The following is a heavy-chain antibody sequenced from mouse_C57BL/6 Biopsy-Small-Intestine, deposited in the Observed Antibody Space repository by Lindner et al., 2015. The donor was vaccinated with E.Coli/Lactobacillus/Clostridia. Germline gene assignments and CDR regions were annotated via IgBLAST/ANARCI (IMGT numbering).Heavy chain of an antibody. CDR1: GGTFSSYA. V-gene: IGHV1-81*01. CDR3: AYYDYLWGSYRYPHYFDY. Sequence: SVKVSCKASGGTFSSYAFSWVRQAPGQGLEWMGGIIPIFGTANYAQKFQGRVAITADESTSTAYMELSSLRSEDTAVYYCAYYDYLWGSYRYPHYFDYWGQGTLVTVSS. J-gene: IGHJ2*01. CDR2: IIPIFGTA. D-gene: IGHD2-4*01.